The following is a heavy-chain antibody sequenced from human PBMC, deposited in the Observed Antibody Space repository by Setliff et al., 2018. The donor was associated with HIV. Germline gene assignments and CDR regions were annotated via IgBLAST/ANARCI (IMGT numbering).Heavy chain of an antibody. J-gene: IGHJ5*01. CDR1: GFTFSTYW. Sequence: PGGSLRLSCAASGFTFSTYWMIWVRQAPGKGLEWVAKIKQDGSEEYYVDSVKGRFTISRDNSRNTLFLQMNSLTTEDTAVYYCSKSQDILSWNWFDSWGQGTQVTVSS. CDR3: SKSQDILSWNWFDS. V-gene: IGHV3-7*01. CDR2: IKQDGSEE. D-gene: IGHD3-9*01.